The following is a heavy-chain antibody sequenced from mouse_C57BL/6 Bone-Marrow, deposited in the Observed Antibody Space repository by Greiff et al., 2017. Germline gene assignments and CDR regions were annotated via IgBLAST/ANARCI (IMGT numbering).Heavy chain of an antibody. CDR2: VYSGSGSI. J-gene: IGHJ2*01. D-gene: IGHD2-3*01. V-gene: IGHV1-62-2*01. CDR3: ASHRIYDGFYYFDY. CDR1: GYTFTEYT. Sequence: VHLVESGAELVKPGASVKLSCKASGYTFTEYTIHWVKQRSGQGLEWIGWVYSGSGSIKYNEKFKDKATLTADKSSSTVYMELSRLTSEDSAVYFCASHRIYDGFYYFDYWGQGTTLTVSS.